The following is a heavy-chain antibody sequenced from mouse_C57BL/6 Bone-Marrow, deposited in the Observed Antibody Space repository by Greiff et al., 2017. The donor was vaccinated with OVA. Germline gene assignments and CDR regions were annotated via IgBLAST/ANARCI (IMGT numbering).Heavy chain of an antibody. Sequence: QVQLQQPGAELVKPGASVKLSCKASGYTFTSYWMHWVKQRPGQGLEWIGMIHPNSGSTNYNEKFKSKATLTVDKSSSTAYMQLSSLTSEDSAVYYCARYGDRQLRLRGAYWGQGTLVTVSA. V-gene: IGHV1-64*01. J-gene: IGHJ3*01. D-gene: IGHD3-2*02. CDR3: ARYGDRQLRLRGAY. CDR2: IHPNSGST. CDR1: GYTFTSYW.